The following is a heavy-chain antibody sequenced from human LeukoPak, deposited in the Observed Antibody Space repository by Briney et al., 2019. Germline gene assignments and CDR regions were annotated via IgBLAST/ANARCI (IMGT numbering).Heavy chain of an antibody. Sequence: GGSLRLSCAASGFTFDDYAMHWVRQAPGKGLEWVSPISGDGGSTYYADAVKGRFTISRENSKNSLYLQMNSLRTEDTALYYCAKTYCGGYCYSRALAFDIWGQGTMVTVSS. D-gene: IGHD2-21*02. CDR1: GFTFDDYA. J-gene: IGHJ3*02. CDR2: ISGDGGST. V-gene: IGHV3-43*02. CDR3: AKTYCGGYCYSRALAFDI.